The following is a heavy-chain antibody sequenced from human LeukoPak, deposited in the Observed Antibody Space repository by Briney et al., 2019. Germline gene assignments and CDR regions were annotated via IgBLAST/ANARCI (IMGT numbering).Heavy chain of an antibody. CDR1: GGSFSSYY. CDR2: IYTSGST. V-gene: IGHV4-4*07. D-gene: IGHD3-22*01. CDR3: ARDYYDSSGYRNWFDH. Sequence: PSETLSLTCTVSGGSFSSYYWSWIRQPAGKGLEWIGRIYTSGSTNYNPSLKSRVTMSVDTSKNQFSLKLSSVTAADTAVYYCARDYYDSSGYRNWFDHWGQGTLVTVSS. J-gene: IGHJ5*02.